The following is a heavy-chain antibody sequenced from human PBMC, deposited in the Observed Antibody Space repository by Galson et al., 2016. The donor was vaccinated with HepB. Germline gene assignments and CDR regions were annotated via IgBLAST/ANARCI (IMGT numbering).Heavy chain of an antibody. CDR2: MSGSGGTT. CDR1: GFTFSSNA. D-gene: IGHD3-22*01. J-gene: IGHJ4*02. CDR3: AKDLGMIGGPLDC. Sequence: SLRLSCAASGFTFSSNAMYWVRQAPGKGLEWVSGMSGSGGTTFSADSVKGRFTISRDNSRNTVYLQMDSLRDGDMAIYYCAKDLGMIGGPLDCWGQGTLVTVSS. V-gene: IGHV3-23*01.